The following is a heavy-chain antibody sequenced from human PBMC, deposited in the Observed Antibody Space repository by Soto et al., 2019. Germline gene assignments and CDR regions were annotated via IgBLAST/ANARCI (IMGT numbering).Heavy chain of an antibody. Sequence: VQLVESGGGLVQPGRSLRLSCAASGFTFDDYAMHWVRQAPGKGLEWVSGISWNSGSIGYADSVKGRFTISRDNAKNSLYLQMNSLRAEDTALYYCAKGARTTYSTRFDYWGQGTLVTVSS. V-gene: IGHV3-9*01. D-gene: IGHD1-1*01. CDR1: GFTFDDYA. CDR2: ISWNSGSI. J-gene: IGHJ4*02. CDR3: AKGARTTYSTRFDY.